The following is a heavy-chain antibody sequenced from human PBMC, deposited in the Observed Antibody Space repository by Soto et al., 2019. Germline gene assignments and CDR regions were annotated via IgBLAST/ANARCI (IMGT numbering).Heavy chain of an antibody. D-gene: IGHD3-22*01. CDR3: AKFRYDSSGYYLAEYFQH. CDR2: IIPIFGTA. CDR1: GVTFSSYA. J-gene: IGHJ1*01. Sequence: SVKVSCKASGVTFSSYAISWVRQAPGQGLEWMGGIIPIFGTANYAQKFQGRVTITADESTSTAYMELSSLRSEDTAVYYCAKFRYDSSGYYLAEYFQHWGQGTLVTVSS. V-gene: IGHV1-69*13.